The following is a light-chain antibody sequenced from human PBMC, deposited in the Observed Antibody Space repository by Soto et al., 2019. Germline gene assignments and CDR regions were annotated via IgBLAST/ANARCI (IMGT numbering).Light chain of an antibody. CDR3: QQNNRYPWT. J-gene: IGKJ1*01. CDR2: KAS. Sequence: DIQITQSPSTLSGSVGDRVTITCRASQTISSWLAWYQQKPGKAPKLLIYKASTLKSGVPSRFSGSGSGTEFTLTISSLQPDDLATYYCQQNNRYPWTFGQGTKVDI. CDR1: QTISSW. V-gene: IGKV1-5*03.